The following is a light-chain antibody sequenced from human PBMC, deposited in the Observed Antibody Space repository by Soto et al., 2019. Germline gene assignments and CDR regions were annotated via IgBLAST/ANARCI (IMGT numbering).Light chain of an antibody. CDR3: QHNGTSVL. CDR1: QSVSDSY. CDR2: AS. V-gene: IGKV3-20*01. J-gene: IGKJ3*01. Sequence: EIVLTQSPGTLSLSPGEKATLSCRASQSVSDSYLAWYQKKPGQAPRLLIYASSRATGIPDRFSGSGYGTDFTLTISRLEPEDFAVYYCQHNGTSVLFGPGTKVDIK.